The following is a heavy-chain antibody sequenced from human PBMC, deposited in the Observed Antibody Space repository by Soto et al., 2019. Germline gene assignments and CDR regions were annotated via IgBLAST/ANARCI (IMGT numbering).Heavy chain of an antibody. CDR1: GFTFSSYA. J-gene: IGHJ4*02. CDR3: VKAVVRGYDWPTTGLFDY. V-gene: IGHV3-23*01. D-gene: IGHD5-12*01. Sequence: PGGSLRPSCAASGFTFSSYAMSWVRQAPGKGLEWVSAISGSGGSTYYADSVKGRFTISRDNSKNTLYLQMNSLRAEDTAVYYCVKAVVRGYDWPTTGLFDYWGQGTLVTVSS. CDR2: ISGSGGST.